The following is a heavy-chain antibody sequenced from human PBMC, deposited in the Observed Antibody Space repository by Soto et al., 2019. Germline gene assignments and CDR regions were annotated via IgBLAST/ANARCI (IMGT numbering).Heavy chain of an antibody. V-gene: IGHV3-48*01. Sequence: GGSLRLSCAASGFTFSSYSMNWVRQAPGKGLEWVSYISSSSSTVYYADSVKGRFTISRDNAKNSLYLQMNSLRAEDTAVYYCAKDQGYSSPDYFDYWGQGTLVTVSS. CDR1: GFTFSSYS. J-gene: IGHJ4*02. CDR2: ISSSSSTV. D-gene: IGHD5-18*01. CDR3: AKDQGYSSPDYFDY.